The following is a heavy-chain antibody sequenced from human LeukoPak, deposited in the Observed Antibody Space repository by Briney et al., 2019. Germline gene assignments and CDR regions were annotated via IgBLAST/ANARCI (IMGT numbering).Heavy chain of an antibody. CDR1: GGSFSGYY. CDR3: ARGGSGSGYYYGMDV. Sequence: SETLSLTCAVYGGSFSGYYWSWTRQPPGKGLEWIGEINHSGSTNYNPSLKSRVTISVDTSKNQFSLKLSSVTAADTAVYYCARGGSGSGYYYGMDVWGKGTTVTVSS. V-gene: IGHV4-34*01. CDR2: INHSGST. D-gene: IGHD3-10*01. J-gene: IGHJ6*04.